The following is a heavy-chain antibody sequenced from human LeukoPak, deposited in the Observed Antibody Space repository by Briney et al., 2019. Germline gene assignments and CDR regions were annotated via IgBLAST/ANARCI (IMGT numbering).Heavy chain of an antibody. J-gene: IGHJ4*02. D-gene: IGHD5-12*01. Sequence: GASVKVSCKASGYTFTSYAMHWVRQAPGQRLEWMGWINAGNGNTKYSQKFQGRVTITRDTSASTAYMELSSLRSEDTAVYYCARGSGYDFSPFDYWGQGTLVTVSS. CDR3: ARGSGYDFSPFDY. CDR2: INAGNGNT. V-gene: IGHV1-3*01. CDR1: GYTFTSYA.